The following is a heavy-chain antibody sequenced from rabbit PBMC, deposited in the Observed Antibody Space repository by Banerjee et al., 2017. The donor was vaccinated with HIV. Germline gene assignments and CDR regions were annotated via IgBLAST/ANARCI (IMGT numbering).Heavy chain of an antibody. CDR3: ARERIYSGSDL. CDR1: GFSLSSSYY. J-gene: IGHJ4*01. Sequence: QSLEESGGGLVQPEGSLTLTCKASGFSLSSSYYMCWVRQAPGKGLEWIGCIFAGGSGKTVYASWAKGRFTISKTSSTTVTLQMTSLTAADTATYFCARERIYSGSDLWGPGTSSPS. D-gene: IGHD1-1*01. V-gene: IGHV1S40*01. CDR2: IFAGGSGKT.